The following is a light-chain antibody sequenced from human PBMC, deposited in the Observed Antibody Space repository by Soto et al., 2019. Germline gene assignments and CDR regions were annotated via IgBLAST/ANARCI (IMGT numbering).Light chain of an antibody. CDR2: LGS. J-gene: IGKJ2*02. CDR3: QQRGKWPST. V-gene: IGKV2-28*01. CDR1: QSLLHSNGYNY. Sequence: DIVMTQSPLSLPVTPGEPASISCRSSQSLLHSNGYNYLDWYLQKPGQSPQLLIYLGSNQASGVPDRFSGSGSATDFSLTITSLEPEDFDVYYCQQRGKWPSTFGPGTKVDI.